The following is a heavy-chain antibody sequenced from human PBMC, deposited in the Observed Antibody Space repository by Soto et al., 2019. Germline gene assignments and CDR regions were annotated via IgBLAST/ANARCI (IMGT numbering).Heavy chain of an antibody. CDR2: ISAHNGNT. J-gene: IGHJ4*02. D-gene: IGHD1-1*01. Sequence: QVHLVQSGAEVKKPGASVKVSCKASGYTFTSYGITWVRQAPGQGLEWMGWISAHNGNTDYAQQLQGRVIVTRDTATRTAYMELRSRISDDTAVYYCARGGYGDYWGQGARVTVSS. CDR1: GYTFTSYG. V-gene: IGHV1-18*01. CDR3: ARGGYGDY.